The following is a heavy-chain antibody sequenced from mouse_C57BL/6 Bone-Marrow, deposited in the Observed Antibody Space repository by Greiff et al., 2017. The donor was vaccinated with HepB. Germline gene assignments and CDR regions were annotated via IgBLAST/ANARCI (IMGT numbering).Heavy chain of an antibody. CDR3: ANDHYAMDY. V-gene: IGHV1-82*01. CDR1: GYAFSSSW. CDR2: IYPGDGDT. Sequence: QVQLQQSGPELVKPGASVKISCKASGYAFSSSWMNWVKQRPGKGLEWIGRIYPGDGDTNYNGKFKGKATLTSDKSSSTAYMQLSSLTSEDSAVYFCANDHYAMDYWGQGTSVTVSS. J-gene: IGHJ4*01.